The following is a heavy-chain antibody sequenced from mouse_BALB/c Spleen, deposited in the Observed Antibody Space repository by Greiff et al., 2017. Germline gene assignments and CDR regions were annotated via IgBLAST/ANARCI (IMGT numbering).Heavy chain of an antibody. CDR1: GFTFSSYA. D-gene: IGHD1-1*01. CDR3: ARGPGSSPFDD. Sequence: EVKLVESGGGLVKPGGSLKLSCAASGFTFSSYAMSWVRQTPEKRLEWVASISSGGSTYYPDSVKGRFTISRDNARNILYLQMSSLRSEDTAMYYCARGPGSSPFDDWGQGTTLTVSS. J-gene: IGHJ2*01. CDR2: ISSGGST. V-gene: IGHV5-6-5*01.